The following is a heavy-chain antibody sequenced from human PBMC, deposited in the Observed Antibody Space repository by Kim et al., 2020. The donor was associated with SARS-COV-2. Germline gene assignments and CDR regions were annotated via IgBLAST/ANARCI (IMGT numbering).Heavy chain of an antibody. V-gene: IGHV1-18*04. D-gene: IGHD6-19*01. CDR3: ARVRRGSERLRIAVAGNDY. Sequence: ASVKVSCKASGYTFTSYGISWVRQAPGQGLEWMGWISAYNGNTNYAQKLQGRVTMTTDTSTSTAYMELRSLRSDDTAVYYCARVRRGSERLRIAVAGNDYWGQGTLVTVSS. CDR1: GYTFTSYG. J-gene: IGHJ4*02. CDR2: ISAYNGNT.